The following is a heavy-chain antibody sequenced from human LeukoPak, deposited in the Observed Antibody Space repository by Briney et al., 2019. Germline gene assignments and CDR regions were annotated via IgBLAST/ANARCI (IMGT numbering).Heavy chain of an antibody. V-gene: IGHV4-34*01. CDR2: INHSGST. J-gene: IGHJ4*02. CDR1: GGSFSGYY. D-gene: IGHD3-16*01. Sequence: SETLSLTCAVYGGSFSGYYWSWIRQPPGKGLEWIGEINHSGSTNYNPSLKSRATISVDTSKNQFSLKLSSVTAADTAVYYCARADGAKTDYWGQGTLVTVSS. CDR3: ARADGAKTDY.